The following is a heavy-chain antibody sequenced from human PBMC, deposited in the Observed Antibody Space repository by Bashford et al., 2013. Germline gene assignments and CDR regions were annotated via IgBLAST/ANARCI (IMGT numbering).Heavy chain of an antibody. J-gene: IGHJ3*02. CDR3: ATLAYYDFWTGRFRAFDI. D-gene: IGHD3-3*01. CDR2: FDPEDGET. Sequence: ASVKVSCKVSGYTLTELSMHWVRQAPGKGLEWMGGFDPEDGETIYAQKFQGRVTMTEDTSTDTAYMELSSLRSEDTAVYYCATLAYYDFWTGRFRAFDIWGQGTMVTVSS. CDR1: GYTLTELS. V-gene: IGHV1-24*01.